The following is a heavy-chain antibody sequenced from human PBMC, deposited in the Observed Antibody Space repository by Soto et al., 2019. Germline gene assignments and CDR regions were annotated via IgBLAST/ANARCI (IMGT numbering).Heavy chain of an antibody. CDR2: ISYSGIT. J-gene: IGHJ3*02. Sequence: QLQLQESGPGLVKPSETLSLACAVSGGSIRNTNYYWAWIRQPPGRGLEWIGTISYSGITYYNPSLKSRVTISVDTSNDQFSLRLTAVTAADTAFYSCASPGRPGNRDAVDIWGQGTMVTVSS. CDR3: ASPGRPGNRDAVDI. CDR1: GGSIRNTNYY. V-gene: IGHV4-39*01.